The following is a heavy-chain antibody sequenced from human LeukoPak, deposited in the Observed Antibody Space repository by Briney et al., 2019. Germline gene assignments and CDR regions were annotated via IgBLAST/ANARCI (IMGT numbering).Heavy chain of an antibody. CDR3: ANRPGVMAPYCLDY. Sequence: PGGSLRLSCAASGFPFSRYAMSWVRKAPGKGLEWVSTISDSGGSTYYADSVKGRFTISRDNSKNTLYLQMNSLSAEDTAMYHCANRPGVMAPYCLDYWGQGTLVIVPS. D-gene: IGHD2-21*02. CDR2: ISDSGGST. V-gene: IGHV3-23*01. CDR1: GFPFSRYA. J-gene: IGHJ4*02.